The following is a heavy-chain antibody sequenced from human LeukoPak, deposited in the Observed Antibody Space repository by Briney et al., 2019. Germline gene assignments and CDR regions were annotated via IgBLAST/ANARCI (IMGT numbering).Heavy chain of an antibody. V-gene: IGHV4-61*02. CDR1: GGSISSGSYY. J-gene: IGHJ5*02. Sequence: PSETLSLTCTVSGGSISSGSYYWSWIRQPAGKGLEWIGRIYTSGSTNYNPSLKSRVTISVDTSKNQFSLKLSSVTAADTAVYYCARDLDILAGFGWFDPWGQGTLVTVSS. D-gene: IGHD3-9*01. CDR3: ARDLDILAGFGWFDP. CDR2: IYTSGST.